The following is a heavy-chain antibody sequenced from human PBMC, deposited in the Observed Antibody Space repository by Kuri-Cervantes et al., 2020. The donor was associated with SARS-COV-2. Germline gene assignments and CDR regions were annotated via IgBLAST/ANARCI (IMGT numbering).Heavy chain of an antibody. CDR3: ARDLRWAAAGKATSVDY. Sequence: ASVKVSCKASGYSFTGYYMHWVRQAPGQGLEWMGWIHPDSGGTNYAQKFQGRVTMTRDTSIDTAYLELSSLRSDDTAVYYCARDLRWAAAGKATSVDYWGQGTLVTVSS. D-gene: IGHD6-13*01. V-gene: IGHV1-2*02. CDR2: IHPDSGGT. CDR1: GYSFTGYY. J-gene: IGHJ4*02.